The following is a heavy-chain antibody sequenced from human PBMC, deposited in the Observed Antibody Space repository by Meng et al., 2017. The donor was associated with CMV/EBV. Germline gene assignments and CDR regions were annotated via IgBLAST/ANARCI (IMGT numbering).Heavy chain of an antibody. CDR2: MNPNSGNT. CDR3: ARAGGYDFWSGKPKYGMDV. CDR1: GYTFTGYY. D-gene: IGHD3-3*01. J-gene: IGHJ6*02. Sequence: ASVKVSCKASGYTFTGYYMHWVRQATGQGLEWMGWMNPNSGNTGYAQKFQGRVTITRNTSISTVYMELSSLRSEDTAVYYCARAGGYDFWSGKPKYGMDVWGQGTTVTVSS. V-gene: IGHV1-8*03.